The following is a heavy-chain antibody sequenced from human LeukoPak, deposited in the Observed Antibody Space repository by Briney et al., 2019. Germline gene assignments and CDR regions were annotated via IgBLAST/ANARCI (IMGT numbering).Heavy chain of an antibody. Sequence: GGSLRLSCAASGFTFSSYAMSWVRQAPGKGLEWVSAISGRGSRTDYADSVKGRFTISRDNSKNTVYLQMNRLRAEDTAVYYCAKDVRGGCTGGNCNDWGQGTLVTVSS. CDR1: GFTFSSYA. J-gene: IGHJ4*02. CDR2: ISGRGSRT. D-gene: IGHD2-8*02. CDR3: AKDVRGGCTGGNCND. V-gene: IGHV3-23*01.